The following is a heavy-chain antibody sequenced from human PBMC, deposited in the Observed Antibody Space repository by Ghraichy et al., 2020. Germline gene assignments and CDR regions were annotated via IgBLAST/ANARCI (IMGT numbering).Heavy chain of an antibody. Sequence: GRSLRLSCAASGLTFSSYAMSWVRQAPGKGLEWVSTISGSGGTTYYADSVGGRFTISRDNSRNTLFLQMNSLRADDTAVYYCATKSSFDFWGQGTMVTVSS. CDR1: GLTFSSYA. CDR2: ISGSGGTT. D-gene: IGHD3-10*01. V-gene: IGHV3-23*01. J-gene: IGHJ3*01. CDR3: ATKSSFDF.